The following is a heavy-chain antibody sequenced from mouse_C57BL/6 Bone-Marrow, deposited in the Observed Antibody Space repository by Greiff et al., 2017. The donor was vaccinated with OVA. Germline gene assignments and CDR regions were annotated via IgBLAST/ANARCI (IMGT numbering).Heavy chain of an antibody. CDR2: ISSGGSYT. D-gene: IGHD3-1*01. CDR3: ERRGYSPFAY. V-gene: IGHV5-6*02. J-gene: IGHJ3*01. Sequence: EVMLVESGGDLVKPGGSLKLSCAASGFTFSSYGMSWVRQTPDKRLEWVATISSGGSYTYYPDSVKGRFTISRDNAKNTLYLQVSSLKSEDTAMYYCERRGYSPFAYWGQGTMVTVSA. CDR1: GFTFSSYG.